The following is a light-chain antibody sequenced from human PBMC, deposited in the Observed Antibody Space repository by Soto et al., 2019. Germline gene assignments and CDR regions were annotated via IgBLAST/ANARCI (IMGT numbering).Light chain of an antibody. CDR3: CSYAGSSNV. CDR1: SSDVGGYNY. Sequence: QSALTQPPSASGSPGQSVAISCTGTSSDVGGYNYVSWYQQHPGKAPKLMIYEVNTRPSGVPDRFSGSKSGNTASLTVSGLQAEDEADYYGCSYAGSSNVFGTGTKLTVL. V-gene: IGLV2-8*01. J-gene: IGLJ1*01. CDR2: EVN.